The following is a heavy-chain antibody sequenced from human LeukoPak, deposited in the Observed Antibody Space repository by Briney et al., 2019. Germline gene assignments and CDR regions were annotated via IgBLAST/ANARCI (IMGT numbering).Heavy chain of an antibody. J-gene: IGHJ4*02. D-gene: IGHD5-12*01. V-gene: IGHV1-2*02. CDR1: GYTFTRYY. CDR2: INANSGDT. Sequence: ASVKVSCKASGYTFTRYYMHWVRQAPGQGLEWMGWINANSGDTNYAQKFQGRVTMTRDTSINTAYMELSGLRPDDTAVYYCAREPPGTSGNDYWGQETLLTVSS. CDR3: AREPPGTSGNDY.